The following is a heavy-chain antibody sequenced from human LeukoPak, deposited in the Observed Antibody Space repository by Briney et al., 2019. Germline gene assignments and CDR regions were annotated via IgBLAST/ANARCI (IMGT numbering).Heavy chain of an antibody. J-gene: IGHJ4*02. CDR1: GFIFNNYN. Sequence: GGSLRLSCAASGFIFNNYNMNWVRQAPGKGLEWVSYITLSSSSIYYADSVKGRFTISRDNAKNSLYLQMNSLRAEDTAVYYCAREPTYSSSWYTSCDYWGQGTLVTVSS. CDR2: ITLSSSSI. CDR3: AREPTYSSSWYTSCDY. V-gene: IGHV3-48*01. D-gene: IGHD6-13*01.